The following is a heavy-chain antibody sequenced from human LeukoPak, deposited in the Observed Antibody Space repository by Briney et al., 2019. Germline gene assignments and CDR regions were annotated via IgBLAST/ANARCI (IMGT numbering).Heavy chain of an antibody. D-gene: IGHD6-6*01. V-gene: IGHV3-21*01. CDR2: TSSSSSYI. CDR3: ARDEEYVLDY. Sequence: GGSLRLSCAASGFTFSSYSMNWVRQAPGKGLEWVSSTSSSSSYIYYADSVKGRFTISRDNARNSLYLQMNSLRAEDTAVYYCARDEEYVLDYWGQGTLVTVSS. J-gene: IGHJ4*02. CDR1: GFTFSSYS.